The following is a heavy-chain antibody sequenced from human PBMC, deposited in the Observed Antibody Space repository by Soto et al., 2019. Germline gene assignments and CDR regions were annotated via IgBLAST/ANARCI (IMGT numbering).Heavy chain of an antibody. CDR2: IHYSGTT. CDR3: ARYNSYAIDY. D-gene: IGHD2-8*01. Sequence: PSETLSLTCAVSGYSISSGYYWGWLRQPPGKGLEWIANIHYSGTTNYNPSLASRVTLSVDTSKNQFSLKMTSVTAADRAMYFCARYNSYAIDYWGRGTLVTVSS. J-gene: IGHJ4*02. V-gene: IGHV4-38-2*01. CDR1: GYSISSGYY.